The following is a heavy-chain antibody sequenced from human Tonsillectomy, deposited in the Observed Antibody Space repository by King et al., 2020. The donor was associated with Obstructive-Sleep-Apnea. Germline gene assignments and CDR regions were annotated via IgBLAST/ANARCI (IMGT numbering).Heavy chain of an antibody. J-gene: IGHJ3*02. CDR3: ARRGDGYNYDAFDI. CDR2: IYYSGST. D-gene: IGHD5-24*01. CDR1: GGSISSYY. Sequence: QLQESGPGLVKPSETLSLTCTVSGGSISSYYWSWIRQPPGKGLEWVGYIYYSGSTNYNPSLKSLVTLSVDTSKNQFSLKLSSVTAADTAVYYCARRGDGYNYDAFDIWGQGTMVTVSS. V-gene: IGHV4-59*08.